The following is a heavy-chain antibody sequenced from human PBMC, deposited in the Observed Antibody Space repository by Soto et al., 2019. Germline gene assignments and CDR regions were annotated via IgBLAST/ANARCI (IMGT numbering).Heavy chain of an antibody. D-gene: IGHD3-22*01. CDR1: GFTFSSYS. V-gene: IGHV3-21*01. CDR2: ISSSSSYI. Sequence: EVQLVESGGGLVKPGGSLRLSCAASGFTFSSYSMNWVRQAPGKGLEWVSSISSSSSYIYYADSVKGRFTISRDNAKNSLYLQMNSLRAEDTAVYYCARVLDYYDSSGYYLSTTDYWGQGTLVTVSS. J-gene: IGHJ4*02. CDR3: ARVLDYYDSSGYYLSTTDY.